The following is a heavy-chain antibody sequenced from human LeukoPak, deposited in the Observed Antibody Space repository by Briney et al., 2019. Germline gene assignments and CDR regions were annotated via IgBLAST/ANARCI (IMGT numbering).Heavy chain of an antibody. J-gene: IGHJ4*02. V-gene: IGHV1-46*01. CDR3: ARDPPGCSGGSCYPSYYFDY. D-gene: IGHD2-15*01. Sequence: ASVKVSCKVSGYTFTSYYMHWVRQAPGQGLEWMGIINPSGGSTSYAQKFQGRVTMTRDTSTSTVYMELSSLRSEDTAVYYCARDPPGCSGGSCYPSYYFDYWGQGTLVTVSS. CDR1: GYTFTSYY. CDR2: INPSGGST.